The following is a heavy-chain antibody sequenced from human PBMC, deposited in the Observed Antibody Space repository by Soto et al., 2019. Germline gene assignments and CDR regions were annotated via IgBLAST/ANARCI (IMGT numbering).Heavy chain of an antibody. D-gene: IGHD2-21*02. CDR3: AVTYYYYGMDV. Sequence: PSETLSLICAVYGGSFSGYYWSWIRQPPGKGLEWIGEINHSGSTNYNPSLKSRVTISVDTSKNQFSLKLSSVTAADTAVYYCAVTYYYYGMDVWGQGTTVTVSS. V-gene: IGHV4-34*01. J-gene: IGHJ6*02. CDR1: GGSFSGYY. CDR2: INHSGST.